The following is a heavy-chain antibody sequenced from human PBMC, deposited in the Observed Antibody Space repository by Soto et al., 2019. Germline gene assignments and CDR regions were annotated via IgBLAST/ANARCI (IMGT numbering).Heavy chain of an antibody. J-gene: IGHJ6*02. CDR2: INPSSGAT. CDR1: GYSFTDYY. D-gene: IGHD2-21*01. CDR3: AKDTNIVVGTGGLDV. Sequence: ASVKVSCKASGYSFTDYYIHWVRQAPGQGLEWMGWINPSSGATKYAQNFQGRVTMTRVTSIKTTYMVLGSLRSGDTALYYCAKDTNIVVGTGGLDVWGQGTMVTVYS. V-gene: IGHV1-2*02.